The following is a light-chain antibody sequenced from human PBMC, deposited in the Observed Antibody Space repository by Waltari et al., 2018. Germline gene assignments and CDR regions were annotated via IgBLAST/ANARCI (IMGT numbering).Light chain of an antibody. CDR1: SSDVGGYNF. V-gene: IGLV2-14*03. CDR2: DVI. CDR3: YSYTTSSTYV. J-gene: IGLJ1*01. Sequence: QSALPQPASASGSPAQPITISCTETSSDVGGYNFGSWYQQHPGKAPKLMIYDVINRPSGVSSRFSGSKSGNTASLTISGLQAEDEAYYYCYSYTTSSTYVFGTGTQVTVL.